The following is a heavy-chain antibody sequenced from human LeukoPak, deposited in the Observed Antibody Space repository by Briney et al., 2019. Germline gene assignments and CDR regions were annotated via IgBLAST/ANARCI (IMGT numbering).Heavy chain of an antibody. J-gene: IGHJ2*01. V-gene: IGHV4-39*01. CDR2: IYYSGST. CDR3: ARGGYYDILTGYYRRWYFDL. Sequence: SETLSLTCTVSGGSISSSSYYWGWIRQPPGKGLEWIGSIYYSGSTYYNPSLKSRVTISVDTSKNQFSLKLSSVTAADTAVYYCARGGYYDILTGYYRRWYFDLWGRGTLVTVSS. D-gene: IGHD3-9*01. CDR1: GGSISSSSYY.